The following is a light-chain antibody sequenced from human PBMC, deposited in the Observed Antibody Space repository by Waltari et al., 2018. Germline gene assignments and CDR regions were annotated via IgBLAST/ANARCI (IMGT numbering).Light chain of an antibody. J-gene: IGKJ4*01. CDR3: QQYNKWPPT. CDR1: ESVNSD. Sequence: TQSPVTLSVSPGDQATSSCRASESVNSDLAWYYQKPGQAPRLLMYASSARATGVPVRFTGSGFDTDFTLTISSLQSEDLGIYHCQQYNKWPPTFGGGTKVEIK. V-gene: IGKV3-15*01. CDR2: ASS.